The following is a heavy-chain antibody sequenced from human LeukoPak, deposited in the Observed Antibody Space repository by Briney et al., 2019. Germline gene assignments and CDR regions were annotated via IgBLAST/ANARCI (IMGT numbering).Heavy chain of an antibody. CDR2: IYYSGST. Sequence: SETLSLTCTVSGGSISSSSYYWGWIRQPPGKGLEWIGSIYYSGSTYYNPSLKSRVTISVDTSKNQFSLKLSSVTAADTAVYCCARPSDPYYYYGMDVWGQGTTVTVSS. CDR1: GGSISSSSYY. V-gene: IGHV4-39*01. J-gene: IGHJ6*02. CDR3: ARPSDPYYYYGMDV.